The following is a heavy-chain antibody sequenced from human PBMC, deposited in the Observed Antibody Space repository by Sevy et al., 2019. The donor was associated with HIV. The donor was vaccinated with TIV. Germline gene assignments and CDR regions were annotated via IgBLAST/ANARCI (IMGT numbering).Heavy chain of an antibody. V-gene: IGHV3-23*01. J-gene: IGHJ6*03. CDR2: ISGSGGST. D-gene: IGHD4-17*01. CDR1: GFTFSSYA. Sequence: GGSLRLSCAASGFTFSSYAMSWVRQAPGKGLEWVSAISGSGGSTYYADSVKGRFTISRDNSKNTLYLQMNSLRAEDTAVYYCAKAVDYGGKYYYYYMDVWGKGTTVTVSS. CDR3: AKAVDYGGKYYYYYMDV.